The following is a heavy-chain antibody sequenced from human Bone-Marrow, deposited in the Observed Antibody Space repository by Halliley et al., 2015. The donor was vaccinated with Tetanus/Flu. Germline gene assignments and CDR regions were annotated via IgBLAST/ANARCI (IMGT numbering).Heavy chain of an antibody. J-gene: IGHJ6*02. CDR3: AKAHCHFYYNLNV. Sequence: WVSLISGDGSTTSYADSGKGRFTITRDNTKNSLYLQMSSLTAEDTGSYYCAKAHCHFYYNLNVWGQRTTVTVSS. D-gene: IGHD2-21*01. V-gene: IGHV3-43*02. CDR2: ISGDGSTT.